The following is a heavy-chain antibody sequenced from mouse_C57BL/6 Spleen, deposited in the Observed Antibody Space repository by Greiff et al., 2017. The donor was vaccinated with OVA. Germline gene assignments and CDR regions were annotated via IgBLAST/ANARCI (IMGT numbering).Heavy chain of an antibody. CDR2: INPNNGGT. J-gene: IGHJ2*01. CDR3: ARDNARYEAFDY. Sequence: EVQLQQSGPELVKPGASVKISCKASGYTFTDYYMNWVKQSHGKSLEWIGDINPNNGGTSYNQKFKGKATLTVDKSSSTAYMELRSLTSEDSAVYYCARDNARYEAFDYWGQGTTLTVSS. D-gene: IGHD2-3*01. CDR1: GYTFTDYY. V-gene: IGHV1-26*01.